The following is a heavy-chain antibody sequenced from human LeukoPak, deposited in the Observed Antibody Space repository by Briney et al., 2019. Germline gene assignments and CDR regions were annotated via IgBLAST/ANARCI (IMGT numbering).Heavy chain of an antibody. CDR3: VRDMDV. CDR2: INHDGHEK. Sequence: GGSLRLSCVTSGFTFSSYWMTWVRQAPGKGLEWVANINHDGHEKNYVDSVKGRFTISRDNPKNSLYLQMNSLRAEDTAVYFCVRDMDVWAQGTTVTVSS. J-gene: IGHJ6*02. V-gene: IGHV3-7*05. CDR1: GFTFSSYW.